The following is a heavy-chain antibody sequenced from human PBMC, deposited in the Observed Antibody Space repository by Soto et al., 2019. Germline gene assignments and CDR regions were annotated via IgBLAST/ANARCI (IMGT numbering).Heavy chain of an antibody. V-gene: IGHV3-33*01. CDR2: IWYDGSNK. Sequence: HPGGSLRLSCAASGFTFSSYGMHWVRQAPGKGLEWVAVIWYDGSNKYYADSVKGRFTISRDNSKNTLYLQMNSLRAEDTAVYYCARDMRVGATDRRYYYYGMDVWGQGTTVTVSS. CDR3: ARDMRVGATDRRYYYYGMDV. D-gene: IGHD1-26*01. CDR1: GFTFSSYG. J-gene: IGHJ6*02.